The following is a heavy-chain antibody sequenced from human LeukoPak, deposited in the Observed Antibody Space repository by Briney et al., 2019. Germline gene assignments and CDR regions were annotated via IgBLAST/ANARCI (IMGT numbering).Heavy chain of an antibody. J-gene: IGHJ4*02. CDR2: IYPSGGST. V-gene: IGHV1-46*01. CDR1: GYTFTSYY. CDR3: AKDVLIQVMGPIDY. D-gene: IGHD1-26*01. Sequence: ASVKVSCKASGYTFTSYYIHWVRQAPGQGLEWMGIIYPSGGSTTYAQKFQGRVTMTRDMSTSTVYMELSSLRSEDTAVYYCAKDVLIQVMGPIDYWGQGTLVTVSS.